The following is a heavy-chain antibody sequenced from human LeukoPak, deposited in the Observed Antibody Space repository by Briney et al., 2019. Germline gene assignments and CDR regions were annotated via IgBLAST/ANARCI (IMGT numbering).Heavy chain of an antibody. J-gene: IGHJ4*02. CDR3: AKGGELWFGELSFVLSY. CDR1: GFTFSSYA. V-gene: IGHV3-23*01. Sequence: PGGSLRLSCAASGFTFSSYAMSWVRQAPGKGLEWVSAISGSGTNTYYADSVKGRFTISRDNSKNSLYLQMNSLRAEDTAVYYCAKGGELWFGELSFVLSYWGQGTLVTVSS. D-gene: IGHD3-10*01. CDR2: ISGSGTNT.